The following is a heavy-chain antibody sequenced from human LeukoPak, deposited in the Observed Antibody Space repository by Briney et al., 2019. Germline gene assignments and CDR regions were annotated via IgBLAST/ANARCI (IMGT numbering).Heavy chain of an antibody. CDR1: GYTFTGYY. D-gene: IGHD5-24*01. V-gene: IGHV1-2*02. CDR3: ARESRRDGYTHRFGY. Sequence: ASVKVSCKASGYTFTGYYMHWVRQAPGQGLEWMGWINPNSGGTNYAQKFQGRVTMTRDTSISTAYMELSRLRSDDTAVYYCARESRRDGYTHRFGYWCQGTLVTVSS. CDR2: INPNSGGT. J-gene: IGHJ4*02.